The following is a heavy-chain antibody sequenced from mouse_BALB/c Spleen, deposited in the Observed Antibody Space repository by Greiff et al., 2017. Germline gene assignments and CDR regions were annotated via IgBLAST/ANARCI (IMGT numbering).Heavy chain of an antibody. J-gene: IGHJ2*01. CDR1: GFTFSSYA. D-gene: IGHD1-1*01. V-gene: IGHV5-9-4*01. CDR2: ISSGGSYT. Sequence: EVMLVESGGGLVKPGGSLKLSCAASGFTFSSYAMSWVRQSPEKRLEWVAEISSGGSYTYYPDTVTGRFTISRDNAKNTLYLEMSSLRSEDTAMYYCARDDCGSSFDYWGQGTTLTVSS. CDR3: ARDDCGSSFDY.